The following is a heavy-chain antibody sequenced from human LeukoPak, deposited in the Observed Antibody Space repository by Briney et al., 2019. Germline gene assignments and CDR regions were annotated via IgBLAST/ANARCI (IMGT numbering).Heavy chain of an antibody. CDR3: ATSSKPTPDPWFDP. CDR1: GFTFSSYE. V-gene: IGHV3-48*03. CDR2: ISSSGSTI. J-gene: IGHJ5*02. Sequence: SGGSLRLSCAASGFTFSSYEMNWVRQAPGKGLEWVSYISSSGSTIYYADSVKGRFTISRDNAKNSLYLQMNSLRAEDTAVYYCATSSKPTPDPWFDPWGQGTLVTVSS. D-gene: IGHD6-13*01.